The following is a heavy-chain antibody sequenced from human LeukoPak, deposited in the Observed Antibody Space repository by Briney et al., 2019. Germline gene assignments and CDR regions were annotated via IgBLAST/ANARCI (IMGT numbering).Heavy chain of an antibody. D-gene: IGHD3-22*01. J-gene: IGHJ4*02. CDR2: ISYHGSSE. V-gene: IGHV3-30*18. CDR1: EFTFSGCG. CDR3: AKDSSDYSPLDF. Sequence: GGSLRLSCAASEFTFSGCGMHWVRQAPGKGLEWVAAISYHGSSEYYADSVKGRFTISRDNSKNTLYLQMNSLRPEDTAVYYCAKDSSDYSPLDFWGQGTLVTASS.